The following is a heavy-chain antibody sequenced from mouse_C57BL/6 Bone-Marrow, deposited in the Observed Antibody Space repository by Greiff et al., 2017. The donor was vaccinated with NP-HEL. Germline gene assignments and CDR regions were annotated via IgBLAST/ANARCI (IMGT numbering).Heavy chain of an antibody. CDR3: ARRGIYYGDWYFDV. CDR1: GFTFSDYG. V-gene: IGHV5-15*04. CDR2: ISNLAYSI. Sequence: EVMLVESGGGLVQPGGSLKLSCAASGFTFSDYGMAWVRQAPRKGPEWVAFISNLAYSIYYADTVTGRFTISRENAKNTLYLEMSSLRSEDTAMYYCARRGIYYGDWYFDVWGTGTTVTVSS. J-gene: IGHJ1*03. D-gene: IGHD2-1*01.